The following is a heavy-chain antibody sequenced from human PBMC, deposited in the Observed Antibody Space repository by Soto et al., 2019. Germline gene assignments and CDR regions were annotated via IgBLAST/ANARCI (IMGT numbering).Heavy chain of an antibody. CDR3: ARDGGPLDY. J-gene: IGHJ4*02. V-gene: IGHV1-8*01. Sequence: GASVQVSCKASGYTFTSYDINWVRQAPGQGLEWMGWMNTNSGNTGYAEKFQGRVTLTRNTSISSAYMELSSLRSEDTAVYYCARDGGPLDYWGQGALVTVSS. CDR2: MNTNSGNT. D-gene: IGHD3-3*01. CDR1: GYTFTSYD.